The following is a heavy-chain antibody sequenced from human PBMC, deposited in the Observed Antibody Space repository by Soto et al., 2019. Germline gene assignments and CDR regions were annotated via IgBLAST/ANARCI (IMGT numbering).Heavy chain of an antibody. D-gene: IGHD6-6*01. V-gene: IGHV4-31*03. CDR3: ARVQSPYSSSSWYYFAY. CDR1: GGSISSGGYY. J-gene: IGHJ4*02. Sequence: QVQLQESCPGLVKPSQTLSLTCTVSGGSISSGGYYWSWIRQHPGKGLEWIGYIYYRGSTYYNPSLKSRVTISVDAAKNQFSRKLSSVTAADTAVYYCARVQSPYSSSSWYYFAYWGQGTLVTVSS. CDR2: IYYRGST.